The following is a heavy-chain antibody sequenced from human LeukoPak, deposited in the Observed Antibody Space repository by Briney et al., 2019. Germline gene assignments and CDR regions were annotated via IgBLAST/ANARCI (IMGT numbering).Heavy chain of an antibody. J-gene: IGHJ3*02. V-gene: IGHV3-30*02. CDR2: IRYDGSNK. Sequence: PGGSLRLSCAASGFTFSSYGMHWVRQAPCKGLEWVAFIRYDGSNKYYADSVKGRFTISRDNSKDTLYLQMNSLRAEDTAVYYCAKDLKAQSAFDIWGQGTMVTVSS. CDR1: GFTFSSYG. CDR3: AKDLKAQSAFDI.